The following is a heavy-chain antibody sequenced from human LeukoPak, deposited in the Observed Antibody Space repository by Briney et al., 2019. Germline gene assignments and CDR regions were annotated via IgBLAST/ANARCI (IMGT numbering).Heavy chain of an antibody. V-gene: IGHV4-59*08. CDR2: IYYSGST. CDR3: ARHPEHYDILTGYYNYYGMDV. Sequence: SETLSLTCTVSGGSISSYYWSWIRQPPGKGLEWIGYIYYSGSTNYNPSLKSRVTISVDTSKNQFSLKLSSVTAADTAVYYCARHPEHYDILTGYYNYYGMDVWGQGTTVTVSS. CDR1: GGSISSYY. D-gene: IGHD3-9*01. J-gene: IGHJ6*02.